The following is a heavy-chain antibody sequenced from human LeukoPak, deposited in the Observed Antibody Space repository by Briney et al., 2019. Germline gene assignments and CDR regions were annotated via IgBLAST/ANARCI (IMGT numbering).Heavy chain of an antibody. CDR2: INTNTGNP. J-gene: IGHJ3*02. CDR1: GYTFTSYA. V-gene: IGHV7-4-1*02. CDR3: ARSLHSSGYYDYAFDI. Sequence: ASVKVSCKASGYTFTSYAMNWVRQAPGQGLEWMGWINTNTGNPTYAQGFTGRFVFSLDTSVSTAYLQISSLKAEDTAVYYCARSLHSSGYYDYAFDIWGQGTMVTVSS. D-gene: IGHD3-22*01.